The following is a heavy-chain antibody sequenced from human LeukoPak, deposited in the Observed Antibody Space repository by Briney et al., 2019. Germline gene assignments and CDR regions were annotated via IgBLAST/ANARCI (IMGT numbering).Heavy chain of an antibody. D-gene: IGHD6-13*01. J-gene: IGHJ4*02. Sequence: PGGSLRLSCAASGFTFSSYAMHWVRQAPGKGLEWVAVISYDGSNKYYADSVKGRFTISRDNSKNTLYLQMNSLRAEDTAVYYCAYSSSWYGYYFDYWGQGTLVTVSS. CDR1: GFTFSSYA. V-gene: IGHV3-30-3*01. CDR3: AYSSSWYGYYFDY. CDR2: ISYDGSNK.